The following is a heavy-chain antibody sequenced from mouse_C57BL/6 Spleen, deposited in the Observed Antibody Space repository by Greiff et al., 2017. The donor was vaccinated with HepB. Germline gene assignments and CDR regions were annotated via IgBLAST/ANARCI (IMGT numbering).Heavy chain of an antibody. CDR3: ARDPGYYGSTDWYFDV. CDR2: ISDGGSYT. CDR1: GFTFSSYA. D-gene: IGHD1-1*01. J-gene: IGHJ1*03. V-gene: IGHV5-4*01. Sequence: EVKLVESGGGLVKPGGSLKLSCAASGFTFSSYAMSWVRQTPEKRLEWVATISDGGSYTYYPDNVKGRFTISRDKAKNNLYLQMSHLKSEDTAMYYCARDPGYYGSTDWYFDVWGTGTTVTVSS.